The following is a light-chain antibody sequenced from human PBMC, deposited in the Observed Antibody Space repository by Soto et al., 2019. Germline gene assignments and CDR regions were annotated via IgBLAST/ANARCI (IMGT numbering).Light chain of an antibody. J-gene: IGLJ3*02. V-gene: IGLV6-57*04. CDR2: GDT. CDR3: QSCGV. CDR1: SGSIASNY. Sequence: NFMLTQPHSVSESPGKTVTISCTRSSGSIASNYVQWYQQRPGSAPATIIYGDTLGPSGVPDRFSGSIDISSNSASLTISGLKTEDEADYFCQSCGVFGGRTKLTVL.